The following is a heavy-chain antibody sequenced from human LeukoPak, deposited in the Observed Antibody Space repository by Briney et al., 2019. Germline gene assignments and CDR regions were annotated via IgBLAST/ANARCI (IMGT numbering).Heavy chain of an antibody. J-gene: IGHJ4*02. CDR1: GFTFSSYA. D-gene: IGHD1-1*01. CDR2: ISYDGSNK. Sequence: GGSLRLSCAASGFTFSSYAMHWVRQAPGKGLEWVAVISYDGSNKYYADSVKGRFTISRDNSKNTLYLQMNSLRAEDTAVYYCAKEMEGLTDYWGQGTLVTVSS. CDR3: AKEMEGLTDY. V-gene: IGHV3-30*04.